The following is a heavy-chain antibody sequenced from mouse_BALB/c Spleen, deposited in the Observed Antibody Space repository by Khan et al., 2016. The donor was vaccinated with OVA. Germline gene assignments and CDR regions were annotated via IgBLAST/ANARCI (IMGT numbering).Heavy chain of an antibody. V-gene: IGHV3-2*02. CDR2: ISYSGNT. CDR3: ARIYGGDFDY. CDR1: GYSITSDYA. J-gene: IGHJ2*01. D-gene: IGHD1-1*01. Sequence: EVELVESGPGLVKPSQSLSLTCTVTGYSITSDYALNWIRQFPGNKLEWMGYISYSGNTKYNPSLKSRISITRDTSENQFFLQLNSVTIEDTATYYCARIYGGDFDYWGQGTTLTVSS.